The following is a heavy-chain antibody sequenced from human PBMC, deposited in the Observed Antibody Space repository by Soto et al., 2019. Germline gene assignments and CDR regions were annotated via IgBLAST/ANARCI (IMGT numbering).Heavy chain of an antibody. V-gene: IGHV3-13*01. J-gene: IGHJ3*02. CDR1: GFTFSSYD. Sequence: GGSLRLSCAASGFTFSSYDMHWVRQATGKGLEWVSAIGTAGDTYYPGSVKGRFTISRENAKNSLYLQMNSLRAGDTAGYYCAREGYGDYAGDAFDIWGQGTMVTVSS. CDR3: AREGYGDYAGDAFDI. CDR2: IGTAGDT. D-gene: IGHD4-17*01.